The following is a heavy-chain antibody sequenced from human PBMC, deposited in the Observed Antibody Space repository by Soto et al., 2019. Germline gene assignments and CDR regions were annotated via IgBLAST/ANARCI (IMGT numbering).Heavy chain of an antibody. CDR3: FRDGTKTLRDWFDP. J-gene: IGHJ5*02. V-gene: IGHV4-4*07. Sequence: EXLSPTCTFSGAXIRGIYWIWIRKSAGKGLEWIGRIYATGTTDYNPSLKSRVMMSVDTSKKQFSLKLRYVTAADTAVYYCFRDGTKTLRDWFDPWGQGISGTVS. CDR2: IYATGTT. D-gene: IGHD1-1*01. CDR1: GAXIRGIY.